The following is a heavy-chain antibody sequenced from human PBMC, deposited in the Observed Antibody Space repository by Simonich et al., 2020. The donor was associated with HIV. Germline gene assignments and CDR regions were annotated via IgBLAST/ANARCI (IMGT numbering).Heavy chain of an antibody. CDR2: ISDSSSSR. V-gene: IGHV3-21*01. CDR1: GFTFSSYS. D-gene: IGHD3-22*01. CDR3: VRGDDRGY. Sequence: EVQLVESGGGLVKPGGSLRLSCAASGFTFSSYSMNWVRQAPGKGLEWVSCISDSSSSRFYADSVKGRFTISRDNAKNSLYLQMNSLRAEDTAVYYCVRGDDRGYWGQGTLVTVSS. J-gene: IGHJ4*02.